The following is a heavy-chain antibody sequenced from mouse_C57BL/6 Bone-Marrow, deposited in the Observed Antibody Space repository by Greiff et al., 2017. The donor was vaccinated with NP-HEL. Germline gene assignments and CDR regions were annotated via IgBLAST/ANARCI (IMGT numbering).Heavy chain of an antibody. Sequence: EVQLVESGEGLVKPGGSLKLSCAASGFTFSSYAMSWVRQTPEKRLEWVAYISSGGDYIYYADTVKGRFTFSRDNARNTLYLQLSSLKSEDTAMYNCTRDDGSSPAFDVWGTGTTVTVSS. CDR3: TRDDGSSPAFDV. CDR2: ISSGGDYI. CDR1: GFTFSSYA. V-gene: IGHV5-9-1*02. J-gene: IGHJ1*03. D-gene: IGHD1-1*01.